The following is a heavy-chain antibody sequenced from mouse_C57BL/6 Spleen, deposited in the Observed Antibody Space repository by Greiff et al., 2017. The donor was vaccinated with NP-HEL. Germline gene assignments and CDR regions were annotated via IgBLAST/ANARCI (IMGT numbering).Heavy chain of an antibody. J-gene: IGHJ2*01. CDR3: ARAAQATSLDY. Sequence: VQLQQPGAELVMPGASVKLSCKASGYTFTSYWMHWVLQRPGQGLEWIGVIDPSASYSNYNQKVKGKSTLTVDKSSSTAYMQLSSLTSEDAAVYYCARAAQATSLDYWGQGTTLTVSS. CDR1: GYTFTSYW. CDR2: IDPSASYS. D-gene: IGHD3-2*02. V-gene: IGHV1-69*01.